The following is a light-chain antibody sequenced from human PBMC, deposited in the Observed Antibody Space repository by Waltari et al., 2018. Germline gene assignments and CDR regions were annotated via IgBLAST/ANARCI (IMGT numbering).Light chain of an antibody. CDR2: FAS. V-gene: IGKV1-39*01. J-gene: IGKJ3*01. CDR3: QQTHTRPAT. Sequence: DIELTQSPSSLSASVGDRVTISCRASETINTYINWYQQKPGEPPKLLIYFASNLQSGVPLSFTGRESGTDFTLTISALQSEDFATYYCQQTHTRPATFGPGTRVDVK. CDR1: ETINTY.